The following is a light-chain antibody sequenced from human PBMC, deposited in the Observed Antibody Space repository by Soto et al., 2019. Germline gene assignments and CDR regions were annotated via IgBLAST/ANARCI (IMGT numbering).Light chain of an antibody. V-gene: IGKV3-20*01. Sequence: EIVLTQSPGTLSLSPGERATLSCMASQSVSNSYLAWYQQKPGQAPRLLIYGASSRATGIPDRVSGSGSGTDFTLTISRLEPEDFAVYYCQQFDTSSITFGQGTRLEIK. CDR2: GAS. CDR3: QQFDTSSIT. CDR1: QSVSNSY. J-gene: IGKJ5*01.